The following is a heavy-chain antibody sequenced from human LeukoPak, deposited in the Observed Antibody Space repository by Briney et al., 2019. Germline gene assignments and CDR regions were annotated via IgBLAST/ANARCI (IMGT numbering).Heavy chain of an antibody. J-gene: IGHJ5*02. CDR2: ISYSGIT. Sequence: SETLSLTCTVSGDSISNYYWSWIRQPPRKGLECIGYISYSGITNYNPSLWSRVTISLDTSKNQFSLKLSSVTAADTAMYYCARSYSSGSYYSPFDPWGQGTLVTVSS. V-gene: IGHV4-59*01. CDR3: ARSYSSGSYYSPFDP. CDR1: GDSISNYY. D-gene: IGHD3-10*01.